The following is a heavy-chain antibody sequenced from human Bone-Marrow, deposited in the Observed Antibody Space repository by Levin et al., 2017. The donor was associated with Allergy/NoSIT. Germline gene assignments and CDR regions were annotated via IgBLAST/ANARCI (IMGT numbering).Heavy chain of an antibody. V-gene: IGHV3-21*01. CDR1: GFNFSTYN. D-gene: IGHD3-9*01. CDR2: INSGSTDI. CDR3: ARDRTYGILRNYGMDV. Sequence: SCAASGFNFSTYNMNWVRQAPGKALEWVSSINSGSTDIYYADSLKGRFTISRDNAENSLYLQMNGLRAGDTAVYYCARDRTYGILRNYGMDVWGQGTTVTVS. J-gene: IGHJ6*02.